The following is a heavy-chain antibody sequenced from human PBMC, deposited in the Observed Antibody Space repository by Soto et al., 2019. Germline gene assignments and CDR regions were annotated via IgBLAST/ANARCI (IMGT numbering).Heavy chain of an antibody. CDR2: IYSGGST. V-gene: IGHV3-53*01. Sequence: GGSLRLSCAASGFTVSSNYMSWVRQAPGKGLEWVSVIYSGGSTYYADSVKGRFTISRDNSKNTLYLQMNSLRAEDTAVYYCARDDYDFWSGLTENYYYGMDVWGQGTTVTVSS. CDR3: ARDDYDFWSGLTENYYYGMDV. CDR1: GFTVSSNY. D-gene: IGHD3-3*01. J-gene: IGHJ6*02.